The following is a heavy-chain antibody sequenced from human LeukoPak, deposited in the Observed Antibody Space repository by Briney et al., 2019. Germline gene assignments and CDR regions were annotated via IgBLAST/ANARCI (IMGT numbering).Heavy chain of an antibody. D-gene: IGHD6-6*01. CDR2: INPNSGGT. CDR1: GYTFTSYY. V-gene: IGHV1-2*02. Sequence: GASVKVSCKASGYTFTSYYMHWVRQAPGQGLEWMGWINPNSGGTNYAQKFQGRVTMTRDTSISTAYMELSRLRSDDTAVYYCAIFEYSRTYFDYWGQGTLVTVSS. J-gene: IGHJ4*02. CDR3: AIFEYSRTYFDY.